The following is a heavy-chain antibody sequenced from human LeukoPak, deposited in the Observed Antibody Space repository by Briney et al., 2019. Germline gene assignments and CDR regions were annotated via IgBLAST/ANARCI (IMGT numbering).Heavy chain of an antibody. J-gene: IGHJ4*02. CDR3: ARDLYGGTSATFDY. D-gene: IGHD4-23*01. V-gene: IGHV1-2*02. Sequence: ASVKVSCKASGYTFTGYYMHWVRQAPGQGLEGMGWINPNSGGTYYAQKFQGRVTMTSDTSISTAYMELSRLRSDNTAVCYCARDLYGGTSATFDYWGQGTLVTVSS. CDR2: INPNSGGT. CDR1: GYTFTGYY.